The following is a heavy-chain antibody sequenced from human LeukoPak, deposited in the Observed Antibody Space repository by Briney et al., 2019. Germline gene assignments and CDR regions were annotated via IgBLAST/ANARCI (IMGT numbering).Heavy chain of an antibody. D-gene: IGHD6-6*01. CDR2: VYYSGDT. J-gene: IGHJ4*02. CDR1: GGSISGPY. V-gene: IGHV4-59*08. Sequence: SETLSLTCTVCGGSISGPYWSWIRQPPGKGLEWIAYVYYSGDTNYNPSLKSRAAISLDTSKNQFSLTVTSVTAADTAIYYCARHTYARPFDFWGQGTLVTVSS. CDR3: ARHTYARPFDF.